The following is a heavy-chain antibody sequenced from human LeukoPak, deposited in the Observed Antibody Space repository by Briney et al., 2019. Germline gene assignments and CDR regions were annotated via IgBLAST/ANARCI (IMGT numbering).Heavy chain of an antibody. CDR3: ARDLQAYCGGDCSAFDI. Sequence: SETLSLPCTVSGGSISSYYWSWIRQPPGKGLEWIGYIYYSGSTNYNPSLKSRVTISIDTSKNQFSLKLTSVTAADTAVYYCARDLQAYCGGDCSAFDIWGQGTMVTVSS. J-gene: IGHJ3*02. CDR2: IYYSGST. CDR1: GGSISSYY. D-gene: IGHD2-21*02. V-gene: IGHV4-59*01.